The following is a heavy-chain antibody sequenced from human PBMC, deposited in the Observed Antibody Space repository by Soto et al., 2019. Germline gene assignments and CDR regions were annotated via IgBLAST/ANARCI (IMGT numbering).Heavy chain of an antibody. CDR2: IKQDGSET. CDR1: GFTFRNHW. J-gene: IGHJ4*02. D-gene: IGHD6-19*01. CDR3: ATSVAVWGGAYY. Sequence: GGSLRLSCAASGFTFRNHWMSWVRQAPGKGLEWVADIKQDGSETYYVDSVKGRFTISRDNAKNSLYLQMNSLRADDTAIYYCATSVAVWGGAYYWGQGTLVTVSS. V-gene: IGHV3-7*03.